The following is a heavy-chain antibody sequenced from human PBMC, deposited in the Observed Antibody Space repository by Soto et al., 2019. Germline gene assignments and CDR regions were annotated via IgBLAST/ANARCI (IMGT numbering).Heavy chain of an antibody. CDR1: GGSISSSSYY. D-gene: IGHD3-9*01. CDR3: ARHGLRYFDWPDAFDI. V-gene: IGHV4-39*01. J-gene: IGHJ3*02. CDR2: IYYSGST. Sequence: QLQLQESGPGLVKPSETLSLTCTVSGGSISSSSYYWGWIRQPPGKGLEWIGSIYYSGSTYYNPSLKSRVTISVDTSKNQFSLKLSSVTAADTAVYYCARHGLRYFDWPDAFDIWGQGTMVTVSS.